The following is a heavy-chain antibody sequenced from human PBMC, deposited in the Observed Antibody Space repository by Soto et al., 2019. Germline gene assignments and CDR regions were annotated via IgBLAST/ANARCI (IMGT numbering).Heavy chain of an antibody. CDR1: GGTFSNYA. V-gene: IGHV1-69*15. D-gene: IGHD5-12*01. J-gene: IGHJ5*02. CDR2: IIPIFGSA. Sequence: QVQLVQSGAEVKKPGSSVKVSCKASGGTFSNYAITWVRQAPGQGLEWLGRIIPIFGSANFAQKFQGRVTLTADESTTTANMELSNLRSDDTAVYYWAKDGGKDGYFGNWFVPWGQGTLVTVSS. CDR3: AKDGGKDGYFGNWFVP.